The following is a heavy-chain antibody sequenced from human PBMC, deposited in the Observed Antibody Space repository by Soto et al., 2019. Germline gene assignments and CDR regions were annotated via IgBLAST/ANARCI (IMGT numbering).Heavy chain of an antibody. V-gene: IGHV1-2*04. CDR2: INPNSGGT. Sequence: ASVKASCKASGYAYTGYYMHWVLQAPGQGLEWMGWINPNSGGTNYAQKFQGWVTMTRDTSISTAYMELSRLRSDDTAVYYGARDSGRIAADYWGQGTLVTVSS. J-gene: IGHJ4*02. CDR3: ARDSGRIAADY. CDR1: GYAYTGYY. D-gene: IGHD6-13*01.